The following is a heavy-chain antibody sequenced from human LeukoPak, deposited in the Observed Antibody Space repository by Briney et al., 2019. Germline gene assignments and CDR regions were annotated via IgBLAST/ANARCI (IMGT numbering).Heavy chain of an antibody. CDR1: GFTVSSNY. D-gene: IGHD6-13*01. CDR2: IYSGGST. CDR3: ARVKGSSWFSLDY. V-gene: IGHV3-53*01. Sequence: AGGSLRLSCAASGFTVSSNYMSWVRQAPGKGLEWVSVIYSGGSTYYADSVKGRFTISRDNSKNTLYLQMNSLRAEDTAVYYCARVKGSSWFSLDYRGQGTLVTVSS. J-gene: IGHJ4*02.